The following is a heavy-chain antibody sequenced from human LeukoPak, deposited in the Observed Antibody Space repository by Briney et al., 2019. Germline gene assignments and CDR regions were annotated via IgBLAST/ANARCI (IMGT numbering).Heavy chain of an antibody. CDR1: GGSISSGDYY. Sequence: SETLSLTCTVSGGSISSGDYYWSWIRQPPGKGLEWIGYIYYSGSTYYNPSLKSRVTISVDTSKNQFSLKLSSVTAADTAVYYCARDQVHSNYGYYYCYYMDVWGKGTTVTVSS. CDR3: ARDQVHSNYGYYYCYYMDV. V-gene: IGHV4-30-4*08. J-gene: IGHJ6*03. CDR2: IYYSGST. D-gene: IGHD4-11*01.